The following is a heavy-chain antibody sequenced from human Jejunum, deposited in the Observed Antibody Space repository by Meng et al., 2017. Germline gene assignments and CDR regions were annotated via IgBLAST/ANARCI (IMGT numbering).Heavy chain of an antibody. Sequence: ASVKVSCKASGYTFTGYYMHWVRQAPGQGLEWMGWINPRNGGAKSAQKFQGRVTMTSATSISTVYKDLSGLRSDDTSGYYCSSGQSCGSDCFGYFDSWGQGTLVTVSS. CDR2: INPRNGGA. D-gene: IGHD2-21*02. CDR3: SSGQSCGSDCFGYFDS. V-gene: IGHV1-2*02. J-gene: IGHJ4*02. CDR1: GYTFTGYY.